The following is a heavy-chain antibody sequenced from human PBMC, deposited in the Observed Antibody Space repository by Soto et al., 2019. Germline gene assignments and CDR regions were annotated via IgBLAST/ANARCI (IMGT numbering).Heavy chain of an antibody. CDR3: ARGRYYDFWSGCDP. J-gene: IGHJ5*02. CDR1: GGSISSYY. V-gene: IGHV4-59*01. Sequence: SETLSLTCTVSGGSISSYYWSWIRQPPGKGLEWIGYIYYSGSTNYNPSLKSRVTISVDTSKNQFSLKLSSVTAADTAVYYCARGRYYDFWSGCDPWGQGTMVTVYS. D-gene: IGHD3-3*01. CDR2: IYYSGST.